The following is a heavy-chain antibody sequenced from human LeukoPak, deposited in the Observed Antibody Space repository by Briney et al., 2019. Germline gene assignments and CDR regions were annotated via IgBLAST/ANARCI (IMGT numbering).Heavy chain of an antibody. CDR3: ATDNRVYGSGSYAFDI. V-gene: IGHV3-21*01. J-gene: IGHJ3*02. Sequence: GSLRLSCAASGFTFSNYNMNWVRQAPGKGLEWVSSITTSSSHIYYADSLQGRFTISRDNARNSLYLQMNSLRAEDTAVYYCATDNRVYGSGSYAFDIWGQGTMVTVSS. D-gene: IGHD3-10*01. CDR1: GFTFSNYN. CDR2: ITTSSSHI.